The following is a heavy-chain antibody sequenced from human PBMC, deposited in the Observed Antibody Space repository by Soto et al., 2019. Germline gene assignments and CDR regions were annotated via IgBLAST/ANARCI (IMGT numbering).Heavy chain of an antibody. CDR3: ARVSANGWGASVSHYLDY. J-gene: IGHJ4*01. CDR1: GFTFGSYW. Sequence: GGSLRLSCAASGFTFGSYWMSWVRQGPWKGLEWLATIKMDASEKKYVDSVKGRFTMSRDNAKNSLYLQIDSLRAEDTAVYYCARVSANGWGASVSHYLDYWGSGARVPVSA. CDR2: IKMDASEK. D-gene: IGHD3-10*01. V-gene: IGHV3-7*01.